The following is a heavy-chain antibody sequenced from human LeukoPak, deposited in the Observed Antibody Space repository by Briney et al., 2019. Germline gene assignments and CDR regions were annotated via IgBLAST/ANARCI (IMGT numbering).Heavy chain of an antibody. CDR2: IYHSGSGSA. CDR3: ARDRGVDTAMVYIDY. D-gene: IGHD5-18*01. CDR1: GYSISSGYY. V-gene: IGHV4-38-2*02. Sequence: SETLSLTCAVYGYSISSGYYWGWIRQPPGKGLEWIGSIYHSGSGSAYYNPSLKSRVTISVDTSRDHFSLELSSVTAADTAVYYCARDRGVDTAMVYIDYWGQGTLVTVSS. J-gene: IGHJ4*02.